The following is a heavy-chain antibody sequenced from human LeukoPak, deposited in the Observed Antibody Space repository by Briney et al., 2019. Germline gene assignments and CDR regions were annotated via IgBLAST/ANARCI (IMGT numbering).Heavy chain of an antibody. CDR2: IYYSGST. Sequence: SETLSLTCTVSGGSISSGDYCWSWIRQPPGKGLEWIGYIYYSGSTYYNPSLKSRVTISVDTSKNQFSLKLSSVTAADTAVYYCARGVFYYYGMDVWGQGTTVTVSS. CDR3: ARGVFYYYGMDV. J-gene: IGHJ6*02. V-gene: IGHV4-30-4*01. CDR1: GGSISSGDYC.